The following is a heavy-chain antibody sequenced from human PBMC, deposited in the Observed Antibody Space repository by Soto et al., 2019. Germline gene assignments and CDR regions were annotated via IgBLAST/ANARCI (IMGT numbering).Heavy chain of an antibody. V-gene: IGHV1-69*01. J-gene: IGHJ6*02. D-gene: IGHD2-15*01. CDR3: ASSVVVAAKGYYYGMDV. CDR1: GGTFSSYA. Sequence: QVRLVQSGAEVKKPGSSVKVSCKASGGTFSSYAISWVRQAPGQGLEWMGGIIPIFGTANYAQKFQGRVTITADESTSTAYMELSSLRSEDTAVYYCASSVVVAAKGYYYGMDVWGLGTTVTVSS. CDR2: IIPIFGTA.